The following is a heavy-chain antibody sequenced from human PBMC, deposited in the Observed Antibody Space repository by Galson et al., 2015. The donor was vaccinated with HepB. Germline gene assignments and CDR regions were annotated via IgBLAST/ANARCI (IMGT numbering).Heavy chain of an antibody. CDR2: IIPIFGTA. D-gene: IGHD5-24*01. Sequence: SVKVSCKASGGTFSSYAISWVRQAPGQGLEWMGGIIPIFGTANYAQKFQGSVTITADESTSTAYMELSSLRSEDTAVYYCASRDGYKLNYFDYWGQGTLVTVSS. J-gene: IGHJ4*02. CDR1: GGTFSSYA. CDR3: ASRDGYKLNYFDY. V-gene: IGHV1-69*13.